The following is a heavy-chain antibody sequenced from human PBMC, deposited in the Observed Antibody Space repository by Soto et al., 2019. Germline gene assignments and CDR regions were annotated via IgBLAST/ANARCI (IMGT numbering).Heavy chain of an antibody. Sequence: GESLKISCKGSGYSYTSYWIGWVRQMPGKGLEWMGIIYPGDSDTRYSPSFQGQVTISADKSISTAYLQWSSLKASDTAMYYCARQTYYYGSGSYNTIDYWGQGTLVTVSS. J-gene: IGHJ4*02. CDR3: ARQTYYYGSGSYNTIDY. D-gene: IGHD3-10*01. V-gene: IGHV5-51*01. CDR1: GYSYTSYW. CDR2: IYPGDSDT.